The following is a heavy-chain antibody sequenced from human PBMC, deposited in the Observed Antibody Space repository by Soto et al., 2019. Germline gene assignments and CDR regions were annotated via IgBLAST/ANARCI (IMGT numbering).Heavy chain of an antibody. V-gene: IGHV1-69*13. CDR2: IIPRSATS. Sequence: GASVKVSCKASGDTFSTYTITWMRQAPGQGLEWMGGIIPRSATSNYAQKFQGRVTITADESTSTAYMELSSLRSEDTAVYYCAAHGIAGDYEPTDYYYGMDVWGQGTTVTVS. CDR3: AAHGIAGDYEPTDYYYGMDV. CDR1: GDTFSTYT. D-gene: IGHD4-17*01. J-gene: IGHJ6*02.